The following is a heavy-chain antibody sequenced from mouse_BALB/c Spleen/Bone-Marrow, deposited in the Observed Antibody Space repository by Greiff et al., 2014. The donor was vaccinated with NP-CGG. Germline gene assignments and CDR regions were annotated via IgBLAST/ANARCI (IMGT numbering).Heavy chain of an antibody. D-gene: IGHD1-1*01. CDR3: AREDIATVVEMDY. Sequence: VQLQQSGAELMKPGASVKISCKATGYTFSSYWIEWVKQRPGHGLEWIGEILPGSGSTNYNEKFKGKATFTADTSSNTAHMQLSSLTSEDSAVYYCAREDIATVVEMDYWGQGTSVTVSS. J-gene: IGHJ4*01. V-gene: IGHV1-9*01. CDR1: GYTFSSYW. CDR2: ILPGSGST.